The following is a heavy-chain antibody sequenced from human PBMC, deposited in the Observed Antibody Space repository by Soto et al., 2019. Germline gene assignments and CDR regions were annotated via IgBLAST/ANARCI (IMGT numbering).Heavy chain of an antibody. Sequence: ASVKVSCKASGGTFSSYAISWVRQAPGQGLEWMGGIIPIFGTANYAQKFQGRVTITADESTSTAYMELSSLRSEDTAVYYCARDRSSSSDSPSFDYWGKGTLVTVSS. CDR2: IIPIFGTA. D-gene: IGHD6-6*01. J-gene: IGHJ4*02. CDR1: GGTFSSYA. V-gene: IGHV1-69*13. CDR3: ARDRSSSSDSPSFDY.